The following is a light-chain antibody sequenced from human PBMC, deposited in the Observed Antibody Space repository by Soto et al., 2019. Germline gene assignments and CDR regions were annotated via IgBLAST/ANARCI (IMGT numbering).Light chain of an antibody. CDR2: RGS. V-gene: IGKV3-20*01. J-gene: IGKJ1*01. CDR1: QNIRGNE. Sequence: VLTQSPRTLSLSPGERTTLSCRASQNIRGNELAWYQQKPGQPPRLLIYRGSSRAPGIPDRFSGRGSGTEFTLTISRLEPEDFAVYYCQDYGTSAPWTFGQGTRVEIK. CDR3: QDYGTSAPWT.